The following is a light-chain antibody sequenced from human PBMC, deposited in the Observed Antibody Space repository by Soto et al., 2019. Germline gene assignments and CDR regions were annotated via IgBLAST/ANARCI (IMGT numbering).Light chain of an antibody. Sequence: QSVLTQQPSASGTPGQTVTISCSGSSSNIASYSVYWYQQLPGTAPKLLIYEDNQRPSGVPDRFSGSKSDTSASLAIAGLRSGDEADYFCAAWDDSLTVLFGGGTKVTVL. CDR2: EDN. CDR3: AAWDDSLTVL. V-gene: IGLV1-47*01. CDR1: SSNIASYS. J-gene: IGLJ2*01.